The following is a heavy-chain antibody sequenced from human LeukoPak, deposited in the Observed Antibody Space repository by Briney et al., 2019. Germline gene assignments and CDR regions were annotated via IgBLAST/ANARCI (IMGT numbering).Heavy chain of an antibody. D-gene: IGHD3-9*01. V-gene: IGHV1-2*02. Sequence: GASVKVSCRASGYTFAGYYVHWVRQAPGEGLEWMGWINANNGGTNYAQKFQGRVTMSRDTSLSTAYMDLSSLRSDDTAVYYCASWGYDILTGYLDYWGQGTLVTVSS. CDR1: GYTFAGYY. CDR2: INANNGGT. CDR3: ASWGYDILTGYLDY. J-gene: IGHJ4*02.